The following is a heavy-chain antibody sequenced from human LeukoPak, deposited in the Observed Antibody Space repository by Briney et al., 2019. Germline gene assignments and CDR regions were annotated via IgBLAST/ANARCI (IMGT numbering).Heavy chain of an antibody. D-gene: IGHD3-9*01. CDR1: GGSISSSSYY. V-gene: IGHV4-39*01. J-gene: IGHJ4*02. CDR3: ATTPYYDILTGYYYIDY. CDR2: IYYSGST. Sequence: SETLSLTCTVSGGSISSSSYYWGWIRQPPGKGLEWIGSIYYSGSTYYNPSLKSRVTISVDTSKNQFSLKLSSVTAADTAVYYCATTPYYDILTGYYYIDYWGQGTLVTVS.